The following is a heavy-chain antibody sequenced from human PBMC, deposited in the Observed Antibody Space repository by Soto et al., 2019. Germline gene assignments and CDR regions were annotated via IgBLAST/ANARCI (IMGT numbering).Heavy chain of an antibody. CDR3: ARGRTSGVDY. V-gene: IGHV4-34*01. CDR1: GGSFSGYY. CDR2: INHSGST. J-gene: IGHJ4*02. D-gene: IGHD2-8*01. Sequence: QVQLQQWGAGLLKPSETLSLTCAVYGGSFSGYYWSWIRKPPGKGLEWIGEINHSGSTNYNPSLKSRVTISVDTSKNQFSLKLSSVTAADTAVYYCARGRTSGVDYWGQGTLVTVSS.